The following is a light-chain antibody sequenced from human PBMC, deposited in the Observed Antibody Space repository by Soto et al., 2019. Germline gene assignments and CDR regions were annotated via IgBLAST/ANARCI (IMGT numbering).Light chain of an antibody. Sequence: QSALTQPASVSGSPGQSITISCTGTSSDVGYYNYVSWYQHHPGKAPKLIIYEFSNRPSGVSNRFSGSKSGNTASLTISGLQAEDEADYYCSSYTTSSTQVFGGGTKLTVL. CDR1: SSDVGYYNY. V-gene: IGLV2-14*01. J-gene: IGLJ2*01. CDR3: SSYTTSSTQV. CDR2: EFS.